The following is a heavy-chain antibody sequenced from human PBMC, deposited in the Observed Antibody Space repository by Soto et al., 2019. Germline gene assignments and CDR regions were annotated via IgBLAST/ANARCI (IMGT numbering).Heavy chain of an antibody. J-gene: IGHJ4*02. CDR1: GGSISSGGYS. Sequence: QLQLQESDSGLVKPSQTLSLTCAVSGGSISSGGYSWSWIRQPPGKGLEWIGYIYHSGSTYYNPSLKSRVTISGDRSKNQFSLKLRSVTAADTAVYYCARDTTYDILTGYSKGGGFDYWGQGTLVTVSS. D-gene: IGHD3-9*01. CDR2: IYHSGST. CDR3: ARDTTYDILTGYSKGGGFDY. V-gene: IGHV4-30-2*01.